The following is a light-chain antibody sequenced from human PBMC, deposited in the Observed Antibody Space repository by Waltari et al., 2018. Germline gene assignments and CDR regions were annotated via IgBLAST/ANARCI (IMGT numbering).Light chain of an antibody. Sequence: QPALSQPASVSGSPGQSITISCSGTSSDIGTYNFVSSYQQHPGKAPKIVIYEVTERPSGVSNRFSGSKSGNTASLTISGLQAEDEADYYCCSYAGTNIPVLFGGGTRLNVL. J-gene: IGLJ2*01. CDR2: EVT. V-gene: IGLV2-23*02. CDR1: SSDIGTYNF. CDR3: CSYAGTNIPVL.